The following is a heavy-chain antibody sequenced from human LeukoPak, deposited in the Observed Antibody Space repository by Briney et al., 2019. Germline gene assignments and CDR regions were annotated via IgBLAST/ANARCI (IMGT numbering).Heavy chain of an antibody. CDR3: ARDQNSGDTSGYYGEFDY. V-gene: IGHV4-59*01. D-gene: IGHD3-22*01. Sequence: SETLSLTCTVSGGSISRYYWSWIRQPPGKGLEWIGYIYYSGSTNYNLSPKNRVTMSIDTSKNQFSLKLSSVTAADTAVYYCARDQNSGDTSGYYGEFDYWGQGTLVTVSS. J-gene: IGHJ4*02. CDR1: GGSISRYY. CDR2: IYYSGST.